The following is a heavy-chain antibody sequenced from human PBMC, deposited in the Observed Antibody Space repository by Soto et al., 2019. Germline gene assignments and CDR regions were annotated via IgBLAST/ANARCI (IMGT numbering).Heavy chain of an antibody. CDR2: IGESGTPT. V-gene: IGHV3-23*01. D-gene: IGHD2-2*01. CDR3: ARYIPGVRYYGMDV. Sequence: PGGSLRRSCAASGFTFSSHAMKWVRQAPGKGLEWVSLIGESGTPTYYADSVKGRFTISRDNSGNTLFLEMYSLRAEDTAVYYCARYIPGVRYYGMDVWGQGTTVTVSS. J-gene: IGHJ6*02. CDR1: GFTFSSHA.